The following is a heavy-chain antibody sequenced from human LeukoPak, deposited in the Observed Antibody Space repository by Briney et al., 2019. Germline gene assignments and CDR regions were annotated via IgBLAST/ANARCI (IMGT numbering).Heavy chain of an antibody. Sequence: KPGGSLRLSCAASGFTFSTYSMNWIRQAPGKGLEWISYITSSSTSYTNYAGSVKGRFTISRDNAKNSLYLQMNSLRSDDTAVYYCARHGSGSSFDYWGQGTLVTVSS. CDR3: ARHGSGSSFDY. CDR2: ITSSSTSYT. D-gene: IGHD5-12*01. J-gene: IGHJ4*02. CDR1: GFTFSTYS. V-gene: IGHV3-21*05.